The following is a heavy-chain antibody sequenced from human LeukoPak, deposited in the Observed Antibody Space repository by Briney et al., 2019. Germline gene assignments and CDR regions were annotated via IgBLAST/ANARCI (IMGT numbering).Heavy chain of an antibody. J-gene: IGHJ6*03. D-gene: IGHD4-17*01. CDR1: GFTFSSYA. V-gene: IGHV3-64*01. CDR3: ARAFGDYPPRYYYYYMDV. Sequence: PGGSLRLSCAASGFTFSSYAMHWVRQAPGKGLEYVSAISSNGGSTYYANSVEGRFTISRDNSKNTLYLQMGSLRAEDMAVYYCARAFGDYPPRYYYYYMDVWGKGTTVTVSS. CDR2: ISSNGGST.